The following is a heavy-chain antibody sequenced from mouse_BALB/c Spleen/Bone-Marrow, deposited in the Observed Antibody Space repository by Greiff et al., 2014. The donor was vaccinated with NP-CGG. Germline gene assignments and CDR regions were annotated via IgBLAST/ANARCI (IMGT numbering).Heavy chain of an antibody. Sequence: VKLVESGPGLVKPSQSLSITCTVSGFSLTTYGLHWVRQSPGKGLEWLGVIWSGGGTDYNAAFISRLIITKDNSKSQVFFKMNSLQTNGTAMYYCARKGYTGYFDVWGAGTTVTVSS. D-gene: IGHD2-2*01. CDR2: IWSGGGT. CDR1: GFSLTTYG. J-gene: IGHJ1*01. V-gene: IGHV2-2*02. CDR3: ARKGYTGYFDV.